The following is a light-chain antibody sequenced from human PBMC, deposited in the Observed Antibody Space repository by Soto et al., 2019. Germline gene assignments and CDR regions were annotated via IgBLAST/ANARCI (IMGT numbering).Light chain of an antibody. Sequence: IVFTQSPSTLSSFPGDRVTLSCRASQAVNTRLAWYQHKPGQAPRLLIYLTSNRAAGIPARFSGSGSGTDFTLTISRLEPEDSAVYYCQQFDDSVTFGQGTRLEFK. CDR3: QQFDDSVT. V-gene: IGKV3D-11*03. J-gene: IGKJ5*01. CDR1: QAVNTR. CDR2: LTS.